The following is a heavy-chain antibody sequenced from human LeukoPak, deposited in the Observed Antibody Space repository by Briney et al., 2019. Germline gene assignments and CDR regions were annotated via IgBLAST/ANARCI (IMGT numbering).Heavy chain of an antibody. J-gene: IGHJ4*02. CDR2: VHTGGST. CDR1: GGSIGSYY. V-gene: IGHV4-4*07. CDR3: ARLGRVSGSYYEFDY. Sequence: ASETLSLTCTVSGGSIGSYYWSWIRQPAGKGLEWIGRVHTGGSTNYSPSLKSRVTMSVDTSKNQFSLNLSSVTAADTAVYYCARLGRVSGSYYEFDYWGQGTLVTVSS. D-gene: IGHD1-26*01.